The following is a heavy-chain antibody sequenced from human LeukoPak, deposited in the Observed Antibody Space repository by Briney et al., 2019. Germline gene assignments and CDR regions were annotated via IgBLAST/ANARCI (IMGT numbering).Heavy chain of an antibody. Sequence: GGSLRLSCVASGFTFSNYGMSWVRQAPGKGLEWVSAIADGGDRTYYADSVKGRFTISRDNSKNTLDLQMNNLRAEDTAVYYCLRDDPDYGSGDDAFDIWGQGTVVTVSS. CDR2: IADGGDRT. J-gene: IGHJ3*02. D-gene: IGHD3-10*01. V-gene: IGHV3-23*01. CDR3: LRDDPDYGSGDDAFDI. CDR1: GFTFSNYG.